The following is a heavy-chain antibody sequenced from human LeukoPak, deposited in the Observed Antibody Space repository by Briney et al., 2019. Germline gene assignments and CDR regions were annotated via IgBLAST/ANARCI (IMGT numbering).Heavy chain of an antibody. J-gene: IGHJ4*02. D-gene: IGHD1-7*01. CDR3: ARDLRVDETTRGLDY. V-gene: IGHV3-66*01. CDR1: GFLVTSHS. CDR2: VYTVGRT. Sequence: GGSLRLSCAPSGFLVTSHSMNWVRQAPRKGLEWVSTVYTVGRTFYADSVRGRMTVSRDISRNTLYLHMDSLRVEDTAVYYCARDLRVDETTRGLDYWGRGALVTVSS.